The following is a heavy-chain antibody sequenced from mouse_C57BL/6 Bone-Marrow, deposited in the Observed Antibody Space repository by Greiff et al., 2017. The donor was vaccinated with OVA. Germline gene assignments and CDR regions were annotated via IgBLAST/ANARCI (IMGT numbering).Heavy chain of an antibody. Sequence: EVQLQQSGGGLVKPGGSLKLSCAASGFTFSDYGMHWVRQAPEKGLEWVAYISSGSSTISYADTVTGRFTISRDNAKTTLFLQMTSLRSEDTAMYYCARGTTVPMDYWGQGASGTVSS. D-gene: IGHD1-1*01. CDR2: ISSGSSTI. CDR1: GFTFSDYG. J-gene: IGHJ4*01. V-gene: IGHV5-17*01. CDR3: ARGTTVPMDY.